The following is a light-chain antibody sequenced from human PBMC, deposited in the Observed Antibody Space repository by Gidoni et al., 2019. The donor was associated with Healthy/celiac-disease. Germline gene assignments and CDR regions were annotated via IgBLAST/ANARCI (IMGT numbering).Light chain of an antibody. J-gene: IGKJ1*01. CDR1: QSVSSSY. V-gene: IGKV3-20*01. Sequence: IVFTPSPGTLSLSPGERATLSCRASQSVSSSYLAWYQQKPGPPPRLLIHGASSRSNGIPDSFSGSGSGTDFILTISRLAPEDFALYYCQQYGSSTGTFGQGTKVEIK. CDR3: QQYGSSTGT. CDR2: GAS.